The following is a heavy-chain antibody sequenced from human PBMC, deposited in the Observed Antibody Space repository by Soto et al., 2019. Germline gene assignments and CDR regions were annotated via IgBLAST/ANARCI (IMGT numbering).Heavy chain of an antibody. CDR1: GYTFTSYY. J-gene: IGHJ4*02. V-gene: IGHV1-46*01. CDR2: INPSGGST. D-gene: IGHD5-12*01. CDR3: ARDAQIGHGYSANHTY. Sequence: QVQLVQSGAEVTKPGASVKVSCKASGYTFTSYYIHWVRQAPGQGLEWVGLINPSGGSTTYAQKFQGRVTMTRDTSTSTVYMELNSLRSEDTAVYFCARDAQIGHGYSANHTYWGQGTLVTVSS.